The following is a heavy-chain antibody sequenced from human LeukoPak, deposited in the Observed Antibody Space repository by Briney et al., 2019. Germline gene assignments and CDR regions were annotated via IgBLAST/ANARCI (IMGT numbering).Heavy chain of an antibody. CDR3: ARLAPVAHSGDYLGYFDY. CDR2: ISYSGTI. D-gene: IGHD4-17*01. J-gene: IGHJ4*02. Sequence: PSETLSLTCTVSGGSFSSHYWNWIRQPPGKGLEWIGYISYSGTINYNPSLKSRVTISVDTSKNQFSLNLISVTAADTAVYYCARLAPVAHSGDYLGYFDYWGQGILVTVSS. CDR1: GGSFSSHY. V-gene: IGHV4-59*08.